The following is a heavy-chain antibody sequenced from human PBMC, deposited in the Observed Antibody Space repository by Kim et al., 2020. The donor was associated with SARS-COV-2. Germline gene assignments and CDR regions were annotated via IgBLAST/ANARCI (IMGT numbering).Heavy chain of an antibody. V-gene: IGHV3-30*18. CDR2: ISRDGSNK. CDR3: AKVTFDFWRAEWLAFDF. J-gene: IGHJ3*01. Sequence: GGSLRLSCAASGFTFSSYGMHWVRQAPGKGLEWVAVISRDGSNKYYGDSVRGRFTVSRDNSKKTLYLQMNSLRTDDTAVYYCAKVTFDFWRAEWLAFDFWGQGTMVTVSS. D-gene: IGHD3-9*01. CDR1: GFTFSSYG.